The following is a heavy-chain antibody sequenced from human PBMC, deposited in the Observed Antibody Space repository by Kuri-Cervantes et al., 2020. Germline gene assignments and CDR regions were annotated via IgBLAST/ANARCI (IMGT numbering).Heavy chain of an antibody. J-gene: IGHJ5*02. CDR2: INPNSGGT. Sequence: ASVKVSCKASGYTFTGYYMRWVRQAPGQGLEWMGWINPNSGGTNYAQKFQGRVTMTRDTSISTAYMELSRLRSDDTAVYYCARDRYFGAPYSPRQAMANWFDPWGQGTLVTVSS. CDR3: ARDRYFGAPYSPRQAMANWFDP. V-gene: IGHV1-2*02. CDR1: GYTFTGYY. D-gene: IGHD3-9*01.